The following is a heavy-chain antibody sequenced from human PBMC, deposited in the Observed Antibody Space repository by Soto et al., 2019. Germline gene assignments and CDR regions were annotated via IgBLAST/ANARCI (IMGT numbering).Heavy chain of an antibody. V-gene: IGHV1-2*02. J-gene: IGHJ4*02. Sequence: GASVRSCKASGYTFTGYYMHWVRQAPGQGLEWMGWINPNSGGTNYAQKFQGRVTMTRDTSISTAYMELSRLRSDDTAVYYCARAGDYYDSRGPFDYWGQGTLVTVSS. CDR2: INPNSGGT. CDR1: GYTFTGYY. CDR3: ARAGDYYDSRGPFDY. D-gene: IGHD3-22*01.